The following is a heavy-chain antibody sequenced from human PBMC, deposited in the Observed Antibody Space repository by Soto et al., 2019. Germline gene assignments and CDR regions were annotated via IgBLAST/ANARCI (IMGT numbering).Heavy chain of an antibody. Sequence: GGSLRLSCAASGFTFSSYAMSWVRQAPGKGLEWVSAISGSGGSTYYADSVKGRFTISRDNSKNTLYLQMNSLRAEDTAVYYCAKAEYYDFWSGYWDPGPAFDIWGQGTMVTVSS. J-gene: IGHJ3*02. CDR1: GFTFSSYA. V-gene: IGHV3-23*01. CDR3: AKAEYYDFWSGYWDPGPAFDI. CDR2: ISGSGGST. D-gene: IGHD3-3*01.